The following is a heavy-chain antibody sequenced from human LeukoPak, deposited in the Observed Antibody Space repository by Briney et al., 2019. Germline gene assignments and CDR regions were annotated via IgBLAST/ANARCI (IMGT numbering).Heavy chain of an antibody. V-gene: IGHV1-18*01. CDR1: GYTFTSYG. CDR3: ARDRPQWEYIWNYAVAFDI. D-gene: IGHD1-7*01. CDR2: ISAYNGNT. J-gene: IGHJ3*02. Sequence: GASVKVSCKASGYTFTSYGISWVRQAPGQGLEWMGWISAYNGNTNYAQKLQGRVTMTTDTSTSTAYMELRSLRSDDTAVYYCARDRPQWEYIWNYAVAFDIWGQGTMVTVSS.